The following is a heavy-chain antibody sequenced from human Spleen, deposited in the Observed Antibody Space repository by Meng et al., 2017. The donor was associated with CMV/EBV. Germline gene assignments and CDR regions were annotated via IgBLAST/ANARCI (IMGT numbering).Heavy chain of an antibody. J-gene: IGHJ6*02. CDR1: GYTFTSYG. D-gene: IGHD3-10*01. CDR2: ISAYNGNT. Sequence: ASVKVSCKASGYTFTSYGISWVRQAPGQGLEWMGWISAYNGNTNYAQKLQGRVTMTTDTSTSTAYMELRSLRSDDTAVYYCARVYYGSGSYYYCYYYGMDVWGQGTTVTVSS. V-gene: IGHV1-18*01. CDR3: ARVYYGSGSYYYCYYYGMDV.